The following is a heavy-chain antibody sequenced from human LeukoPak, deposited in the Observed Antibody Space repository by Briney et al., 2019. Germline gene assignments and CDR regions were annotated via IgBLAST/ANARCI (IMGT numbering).Heavy chain of an antibody. Sequence: PSETLSLTCAVYGGSFSGYYWSWIPHPPGKGLEWIGEINHSGSTNYNPSLKSRVTISVDTSKNQFSLKLSSVTAADTAVYYCARGGALADDNWFDPWGQGTLVTVSS. J-gene: IGHJ5*02. CDR3: ARGGALADDNWFDP. V-gene: IGHV4-34*01. D-gene: IGHD1-26*01. CDR2: INHSGST. CDR1: GGSFSGYY.